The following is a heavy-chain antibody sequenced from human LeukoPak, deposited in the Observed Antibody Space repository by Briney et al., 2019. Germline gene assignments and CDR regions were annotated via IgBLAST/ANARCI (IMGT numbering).Heavy chain of an antibody. D-gene: IGHD3-10*01. CDR1: GGSVSSGSYY. CDR2: INHSGST. J-gene: IGHJ5*02. Sequence: SETLSLTCTVSGGSVSSGSYYWSWIRQPPGKGLEWIGEINHSGSTNYNPSLKSRVTISVDTSKNQFPLKLSSVTAADTAVYYCARVRGYGSGGWWFDPWGQGTLVTVSS. V-gene: IGHV4-39*06. CDR3: ARVRGYGSGGWWFDP.